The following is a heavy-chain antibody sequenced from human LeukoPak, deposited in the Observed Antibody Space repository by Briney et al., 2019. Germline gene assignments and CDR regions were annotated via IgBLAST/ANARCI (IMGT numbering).Heavy chain of an antibody. J-gene: IGHJ4*02. D-gene: IGHD3-22*01. CDR1: GFTFSGYY. Sequence: GGSLRLSCAASGFTFSGYYMSWIRQAPGKGLEWVSYISSSGSTIYYADSVKGRFTISRDNAKNSLYLQMNSLRAEDTAVYYCARDMYYYDSSGYYRDRGGFDYWGQGTLVTVSS. CDR2: ISSSGSTI. V-gene: IGHV3-11*04. CDR3: ARDMYYYDSSGYYRDRGGFDY.